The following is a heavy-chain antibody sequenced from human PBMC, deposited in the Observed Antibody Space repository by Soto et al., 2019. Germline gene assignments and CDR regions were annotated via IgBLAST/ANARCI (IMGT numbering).Heavy chain of an antibody. CDR2: ISYDGSNK. J-gene: IGHJ4*02. V-gene: IGHV3-30-3*01. D-gene: IGHD6-13*01. CDR1: GFTFSSYA. Sequence: PGGSLRLSCAASGFTFSSYAMHWVRQAPGKGLEWVAVISYDGSNKYYADSVKGRFTISRDNSKNTLYLQMNSLRAEDTAVYYCAREGSSRNDYWGQGTLVTVYS. CDR3: AREGSSRNDY.